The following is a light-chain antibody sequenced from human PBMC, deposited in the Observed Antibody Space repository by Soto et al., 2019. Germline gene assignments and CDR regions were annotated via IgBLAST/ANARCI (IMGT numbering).Light chain of an antibody. CDR2: DAS. Sequence: DIQMTQSPSSLSASVGDRVSFTCQASQDISKFLNWYQHKPGQAPSLLIYDASKSQFGVPSRFSGSGSGTDSTFTISSLQPEDNATYYCQQYDNRPFTFGPGTKVDVK. J-gene: IGKJ3*01. V-gene: IGKV1-33*01. CDR1: QDISKF. CDR3: QQYDNRPFT.